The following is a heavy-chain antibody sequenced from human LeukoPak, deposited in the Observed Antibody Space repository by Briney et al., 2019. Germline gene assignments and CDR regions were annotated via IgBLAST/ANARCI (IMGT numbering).Heavy chain of an antibody. J-gene: IGHJ4*02. CDR1: GFTFSSYN. Sequence: GGSLRLSCAASGFTFSSYNMNWVRQAPGKGLEWVSSISRSSSYIYYADSLKGRFTISRDNAKNSLYLQMNRLRAEDTAVYYCAGRGSGSYFDYWGQGTLVTVSS. V-gene: IGHV3-21*04. D-gene: IGHD3-10*01. CDR2: ISRSSSYI. CDR3: AGRGSGSYFDY.